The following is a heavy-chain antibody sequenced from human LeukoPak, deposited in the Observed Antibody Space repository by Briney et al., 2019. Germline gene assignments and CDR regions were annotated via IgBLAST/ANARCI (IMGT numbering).Heavy chain of an antibody. CDR3: AKDPYSSSWYFNWFDP. CDR2: ISDNGDST. D-gene: IGHD6-13*01. CDR1: GFTFANYA. J-gene: IGHJ5*02. V-gene: IGHV3-23*01. Sequence: GGSLRLSCAASGFTFANYAMSWVRQAPGKGLEWISTISDNGDSTYYADSVKGRFTISRDNSKNTLYLQMNTLRAEDTAVYYCAKDPYSSSWYFNWFDPWGQGTLVTVSS.